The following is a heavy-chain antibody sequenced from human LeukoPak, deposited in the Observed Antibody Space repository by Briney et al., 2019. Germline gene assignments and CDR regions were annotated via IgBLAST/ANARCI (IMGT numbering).Heavy chain of an antibody. Sequence: GGSLRLSCAASGFTFSSYGMHWVRQAPGKGLEWVANIKQDGSEKYYVDSVKGRFTISRDNAKNSLYLQMNSLRAEDTAVYYCAREGLHSSGRSGAPDYWGQGTLVTVSS. CDR2: IKQDGSEK. D-gene: IGHD6-19*01. J-gene: IGHJ4*02. CDR1: GFTFSSYG. CDR3: AREGLHSSGRSGAPDY. V-gene: IGHV3-7*01.